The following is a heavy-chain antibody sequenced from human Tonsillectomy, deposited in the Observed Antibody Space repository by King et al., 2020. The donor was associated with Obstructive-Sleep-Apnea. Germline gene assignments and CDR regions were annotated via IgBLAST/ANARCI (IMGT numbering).Heavy chain of an antibody. V-gene: IGHV3-7*01. CDR3: AREIGGYSGDPPCYFDY. CDR1: GFTFSSYW. D-gene: IGHD5-12*01. Sequence: QLVQSGEGLVQPGGSLRLSCAASGFTFSSYWMSWVRQAPGKGLEWVANIKQDGSEKYYVDSVKGRFTISRDNAKNSLYLQMNSLRAEDTAVYYCAREIGGYSGDPPCYFDYWGQGTLVTVSS. J-gene: IGHJ4*02. CDR2: IKQDGSEK.